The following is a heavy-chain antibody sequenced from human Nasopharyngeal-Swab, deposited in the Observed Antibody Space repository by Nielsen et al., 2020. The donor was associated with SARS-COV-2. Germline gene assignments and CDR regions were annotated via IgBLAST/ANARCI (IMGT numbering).Heavy chain of an antibody. J-gene: IGHJ6*02. CDR3: ARGRWDSSYPGYYYYPMDV. V-gene: IGHV1-18*01. CDR2: INGYNADT. Sequence: ASVKVSCKGSGDAYGITWVRQAPGQGLEWMEWINGYNADTKYATKFQGRVTMTTDTSTSTANMELRSLRSEDSALYYCARGRWDSSYPGYYYYPMDVWGQGTTVTVSS. CDR1: GDAYG. D-gene: IGHD3-22*01.